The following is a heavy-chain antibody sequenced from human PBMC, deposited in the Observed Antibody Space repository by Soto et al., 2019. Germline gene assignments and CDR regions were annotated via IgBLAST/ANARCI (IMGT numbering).Heavy chain of an antibody. CDR3: ARDPPITMVRENWFDP. Sequence: GGSLKLSCAASGFPFRSYSMNWVRPAQGKGLEWVSSISSSSSSYIYYADSVKGRFTISRDNAKNSLYLQMNSLRAEDTAVYYCARDPPITMVRENWFDPWGQGTLVTVSS. V-gene: IGHV3-21*01. D-gene: IGHD3-10*01. CDR2: ISSSSSSYI. J-gene: IGHJ5*02. CDR1: GFPFRSYS.